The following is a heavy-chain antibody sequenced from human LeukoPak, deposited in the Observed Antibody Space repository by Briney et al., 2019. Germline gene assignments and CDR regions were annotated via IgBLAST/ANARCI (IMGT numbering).Heavy chain of an antibody. J-gene: IGHJ4*02. Sequence: VTVTRKSSGYTYTDYYMHWVRQARGQRLERMGWINPNSGGTNYAQTFQGRVTITRDTSISTAYIELSRLRSDDTAVYYSARDLGTYYYDFAYRGQRALGTVSP. CDR3: ARDLGTYYYDFAY. D-gene: IGHD3-10*01. CDR2: INPNSGGT. V-gene: IGHV1-2*02. CDR1: GYTYTDYY.